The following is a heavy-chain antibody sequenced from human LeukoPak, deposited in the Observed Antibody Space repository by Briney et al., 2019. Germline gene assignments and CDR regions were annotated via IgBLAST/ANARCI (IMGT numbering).Heavy chain of an antibody. CDR2: TYYRSKWYN. CDR1: GDSVSSNSAA. CDR3: ARRDCSGGSCYSSSYYYYYYYMDV. V-gene: IGHV6-1*01. J-gene: IGHJ6*03. Sequence: SQTLSLTCAISGDSVSSNSAAWNWIRQSPSRGLEWLGRTYYRSKWYNDYAVSVKSRITINPDTSKNQFSLKLSSVTAADTAVYYCARRDCSGGSCYSSSYYYYYYYMDVWGKGTTVTVSS. D-gene: IGHD2-15*01.